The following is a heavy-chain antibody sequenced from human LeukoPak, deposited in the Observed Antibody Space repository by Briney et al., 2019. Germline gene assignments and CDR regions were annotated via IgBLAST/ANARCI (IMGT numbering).Heavy chain of an antibody. Sequence: SETLSLTCTVSGYSISSGYYWGWIRQPPGKGLEWIGTIYRSGSTYYNPSLKSRVSISVDTSKNQFSLMLSSVTAADTALYYCARDFFAPAGGLDYWGQGTLVTVSS. CDR1: GYSISSGYY. CDR3: ARDFFAPAGGLDY. CDR2: IYRSGST. D-gene: IGHD6-13*01. V-gene: IGHV4-38-2*02. J-gene: IGHJ4*02.